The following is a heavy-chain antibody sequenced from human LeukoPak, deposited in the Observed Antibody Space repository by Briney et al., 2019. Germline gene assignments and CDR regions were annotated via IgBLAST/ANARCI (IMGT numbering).Heavy chain of an antibody. CDR2: RSYDGSNK. CDR3: AKDFIVGATLNYFDY. Sequence: AGGSLRLSCAASGFTFSSYGMHWVRQTPRKGLELVAVRSYDGSNKYYADSVKGRFTISRDNSKNTLYLQMNSLRAEDTAVYYCAKDFIVGATLNYFDYWGQGTLVTVSS. D-gene: IGHD1-26*01. V-gene: IGHV3-30*18. CDR1: GFTFSSYG. J-gene: IGHJ4*02.